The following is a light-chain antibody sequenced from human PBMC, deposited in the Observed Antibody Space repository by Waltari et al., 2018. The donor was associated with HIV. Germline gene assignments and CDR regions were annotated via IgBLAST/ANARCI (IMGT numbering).Light chain of an antibody. CDR2: DVS. J-gene: IGLJ2*01. V-gene: IGLV2-11*01. Sequence: QSALTQPRSVSGSPGPSVTLSCTGSSSDVGGYKFVSWYQQHPGKAPKVIIHDVSERPSGVPDRFSGSKSGNTASLTISGLQAEDDADYYCCSYAGSYTMVFGGGTKLTVL. CDR3: CSYAGSYTMV. CDR1: SSDVGGYKF.